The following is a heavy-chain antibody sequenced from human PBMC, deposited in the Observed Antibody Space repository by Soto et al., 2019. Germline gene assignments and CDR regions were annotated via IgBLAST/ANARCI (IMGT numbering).Heavy chain of an antibody. D-gene: IGHD2-2*01. J-gene: IGHJ6*03. Sequence: HPGGSLRLSCAASGFTFSSYAMSWVRQAPGKGLEWVSAISDSGVSTYYAHSVKGRFTISRDNSKSTLYLQMNSLRGEDTAVYYCAKAATYCDSTSCLRPATPDVGGKGTTVTVSS. CDR3: AKAATYCDSTSCLRPATPDV. V-gene: IGHV3-23*01. CDR1: GFTFSSYA. CDR2: ISDSGVST.